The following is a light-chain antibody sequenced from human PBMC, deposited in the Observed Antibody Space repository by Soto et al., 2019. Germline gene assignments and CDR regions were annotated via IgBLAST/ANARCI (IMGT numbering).Light chain of an antibody. Sequence: DIQMTQSPSSLPASVGDRVTVTCRASQSIRGYLNWYQHKPGTAPKLLIYDASTLQTGVPSRFSGSGSGTDFTLTISYLQSEDFGTYYCQQFYNYPRTFGQGTKVDIK. CDR2: DAS. CDR1: QSIRGY. V-gene: IGKV1-39*01. J-gene: IGKJ1*01. CDR3: QQFYNYPRT.